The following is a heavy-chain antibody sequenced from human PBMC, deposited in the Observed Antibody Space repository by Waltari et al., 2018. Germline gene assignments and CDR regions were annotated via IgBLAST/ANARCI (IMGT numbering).Heavy chain of an antibody. V-gene: IGHV4-39*01. D-gene: IGHD2-2*01. CDR2: IYFSGST. CDR1: GGSISSNSYY. CDR3: ASLTSRTCFQH. J-gene: IGHJ1*01. Sequence: QLQLQESGPGLVKPSETLSLTCTVSGGSISSNSYYWAWIRQPPGKGLEGIGSIYFSGSTYYNPSLKSRVTISVDTSKNQFSLKLSSVTAADTAVYYCASLTSRTCFQHWGQGTLVTVSS.